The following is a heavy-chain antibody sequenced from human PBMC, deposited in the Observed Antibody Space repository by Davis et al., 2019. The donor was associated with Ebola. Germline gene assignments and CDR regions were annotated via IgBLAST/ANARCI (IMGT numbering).Heavy chain of an antibody. V-gene: IGHV1-18*01. CDR2: ISAYNGNA. CDR3: ARGSRPDDAFDI. Sequence: AASVKVSCKASGYTFTSSGISWVRQAPGQGLEWMGWISAYNGNANYAQKLQGRVTMTTDTSTSTAYMELRSLRSDDTAVYYCARGSRPDDAFDIWGQGTMVTVSS. J-gene: IGHJ3*02. CDR1: GYTFTSSG.